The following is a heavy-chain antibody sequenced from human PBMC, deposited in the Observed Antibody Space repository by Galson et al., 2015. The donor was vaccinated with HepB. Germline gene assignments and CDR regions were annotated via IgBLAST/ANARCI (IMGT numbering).Heavy chain of an antibody. D-gene: IGHD4-17*01. CDR1: GFTFSSYA. V-gene: IGHV3-30-3*01. CDR3: ARDGGYGDYEVGYGMDV. CDR2: ISYDGSNK. Sequence: SLRLSCAASGFTFSSYAMHWVRQAPGKGLEWVAVISYDGSNKYYADSVKGRFTISRDNSKNTLYLQMNSLRAEDTAVYYCARDGGYGDYEVGYGMDVWGQGTTVTVSS. J-gene: IGHJ6*02.